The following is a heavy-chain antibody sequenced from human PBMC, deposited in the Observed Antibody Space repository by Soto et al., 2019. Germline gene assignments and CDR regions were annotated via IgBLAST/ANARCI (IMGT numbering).Heavy chain of an antibody. D-gene: IGHD3-22*01. V-gene: IGHV1-18*01. Sequence: PSVKVSCKASGYTFTSYGISWVRQAPGQGLEWMGWISAYNGNTNYAQKLQGRVTMTTDTSTSTAYMELRSLRSDDTAVYYCAREKYYYDSSGYLGGMDVWGQGTTVTVSS. J-gene: IGHJ6*02. CDR2: ISAYNGNT. CDR1: GYTFTSYG. CDR3: AREKYYYDSSGYLGGMDV.